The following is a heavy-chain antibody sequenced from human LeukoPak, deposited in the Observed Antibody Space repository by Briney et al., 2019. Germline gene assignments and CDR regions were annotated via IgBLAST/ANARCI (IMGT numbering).Heavy chain of an antibody. CDR1: GVSITSYY. V-gene: IGHV4-59*13. CDR3: ARDEYGDFQGFDF. J-gene: IGHJ4*02. CDR2: IHSRGTT. Sequence: NPSETLSLTCSVSGVSITSYYWNWIRQSPGKGLEWLGNIHSRGTTNYNPSLKSRVTLSLDTSKSQFALKVTSVTAADTAVYYCARDEYGDFQGFDFWGQGTRVTVSS. D-gene: IGHD4-17*01.